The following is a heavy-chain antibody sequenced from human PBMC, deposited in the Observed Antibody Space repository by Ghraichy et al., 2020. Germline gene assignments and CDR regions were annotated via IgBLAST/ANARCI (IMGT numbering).Heavy chain of an antibody. CDR2: IHSSGST. CDR3: AKFTKYYGSNSHYLDH. CDR1: GGSVSNNY. J-gene: IGHJ5*02. Sequence: SETLSLTCTVSGGSVSNNYWSWIRQPPGKGLEFIGYIHSSGSTNYNPSLKSRVTMSMDTSNNAFSLDMRSVTAADTAVYYCAKFTKYYGSNSHYLDHWGQGTLVSVSS. D-gene: IGHD2-2*01. V-gene: IGHV4-59*02.